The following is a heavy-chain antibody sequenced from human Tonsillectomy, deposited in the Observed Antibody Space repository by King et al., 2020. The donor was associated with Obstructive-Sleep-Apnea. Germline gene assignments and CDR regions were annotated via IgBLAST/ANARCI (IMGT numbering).Heavy chain of an antibody. J-gene: IGHJ4*02. CDR2: IRRKAYGGTT. Sequence: ESGGGLVQPGRSLRLSCTASGFTFGDYAMSWFRQAPGKGLEWVGFIRRKAYGGTTEYAASVKGRFTISRDDSKSIAYLQMNSLKTEDTAVYYCTREGGYYYDSSGYYSDYWGQGTLVTVSS. CDR1: GFTFGDYA. CDR3: TREGGYYYDSSGYYSDY. V-gene: IGHV3-49*03. D-gene: IGHD3-22*01.